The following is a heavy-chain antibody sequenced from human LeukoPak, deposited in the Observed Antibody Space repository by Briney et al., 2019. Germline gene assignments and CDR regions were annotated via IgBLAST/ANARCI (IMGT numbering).Heavy chain of an antibody. V-gene: IGHV1-69*04. CDR3: AAGYSSGWYYFDY. D-gene: IGHD6-19*01. J-gene: IGHJ4*02. CDR1: GGTFSSYA. CDR2: IIPILGIA. Sequence: GASVKVSCKASGGTFSSYAISWVRQAPGQGLEWMGRIIPILGIANYAQKFQGRVTITADKSTSTAYMELSSLRSEGTAVYYCAAGYSSGWYYFDYWGQGTLVTVSS.